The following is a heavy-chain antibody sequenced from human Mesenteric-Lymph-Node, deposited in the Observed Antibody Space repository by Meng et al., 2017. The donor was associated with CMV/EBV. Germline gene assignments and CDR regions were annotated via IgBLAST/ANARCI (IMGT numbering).Heavy chain of an antibody. D-gene: IGHD3-22*01. CDR1: GFTFSSYA. J-gene: IGHJ4*02. Sequence: GESLKISCAASGFTFSSYAMSWVRQAPGKGLEWVAFIRYDGSNKYYADSVKGRFTISRDNSKNTLYLQMNSLRAEDTAVYYCAKVPRAATWGYYDSSGSLYYLDYWGQGTLVTVSS. CDR3: AKVPRAATWGYYDSSGSLYYLDY. V-gene: IGHV3-30*02. CDR2: IRYDGSNK.